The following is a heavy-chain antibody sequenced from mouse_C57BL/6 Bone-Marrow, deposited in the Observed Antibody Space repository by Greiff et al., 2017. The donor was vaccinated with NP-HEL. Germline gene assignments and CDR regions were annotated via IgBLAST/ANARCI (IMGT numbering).Heavy chain of an antibody. CDR2: ISSGGDYI. J-gene: IGHJ2*01. V-gene: IGHV5-9-1*02. CDR1: GFTFSSYA. CDR3: TREITTVVGDYFDY. D-gene: IGHD1-1*01. Sequence: VKVEESGEGLVKPGGSLKLSCAASGFTFSSYAMSWVRQTPEKRLEWVAYISSGGDYIYYADTVKGRFTISRDNARNTLYLQMSSLKSEDTAMYYCTREITTVVGDYFDYWGQGTTLTVSS.